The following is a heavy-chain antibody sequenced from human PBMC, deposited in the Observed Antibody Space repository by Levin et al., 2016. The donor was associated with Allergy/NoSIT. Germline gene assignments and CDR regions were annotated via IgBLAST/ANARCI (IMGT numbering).Heavy chain of an antibody. Sequence: WIRQPPGKGLEWVSYISRSSSTTYFADSVKGRFTMSRDNAKNSLDLQMNSLRAEDTAVYYCARDGVYGNSWYPNFFDLWGQGTLVTVSS. J-gene: IGHJ4*02. CDR3: ARDGVYGNSWYPNFFDL. D-gene: IGHD2/OR15-2a*01. V-gene: IGHV3-48*03. CDR2: ISRSSSTT.